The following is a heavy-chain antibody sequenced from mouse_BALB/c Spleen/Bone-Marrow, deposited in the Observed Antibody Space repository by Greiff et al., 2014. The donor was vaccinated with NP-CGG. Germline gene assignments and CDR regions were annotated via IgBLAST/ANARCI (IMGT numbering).Heavy chain of an antibody. V-gene: IGHV1-14*01. CDR1: GYTFTSYV. D-gene: IGHD1-1*01. CDR3: ARFGYYGSPYAMDY. CDR2: INPDNDGT. Sequence: EVQLVESGPEVVKPGASVKMSCKASGYTFTSYVLHWVKQKPGQGLEWIGYINPDNDGTKYNEKFKGKATLTSDKSSRTAYMELGSLTSEDSTVYYCARFGYYGSPYAMDYWGQGTSVTVSS. J-gene: IGHJ4*01.